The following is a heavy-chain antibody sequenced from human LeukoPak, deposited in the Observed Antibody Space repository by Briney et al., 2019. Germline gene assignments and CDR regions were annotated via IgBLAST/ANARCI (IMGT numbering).Heavy chain of an antibody. CDR1: GGTFSRYA. CDR3: ATPRDHYYGSHGGFAP. V-gene: IGHV1-69*04. Sequence: SVKVSCKASGGTFSRYAISWVRQAPGQGLEWMGRIIPILGIANYAQKFQGRVTMTEDTSTDTAYMELSSLRSEDTAVYYCATPRDHYYGSHGGFAPWGKGTLVTVSS. D-gene: IGHD3-10*01. J-gene: IGHJ5*02. CDR2: IIPILGIA.